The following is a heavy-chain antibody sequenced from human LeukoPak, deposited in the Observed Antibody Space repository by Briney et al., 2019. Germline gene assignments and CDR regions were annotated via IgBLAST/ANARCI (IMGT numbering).Heavy chain of an antibody. CDR2: INWNGGST. V-gene: IGHV3-20*04. CDR3: ARGMSYYYYYMDV. J-gene: IGHJ6*03. CDR1: GFTFSSYE. Sequence: GGSLRLSCAASGFTFSSYEMNWVRQAPGKGLEWVSGINWNGGSTGYADSVKGRFTISRDNAKNSLYLQMNSLRAEDTAVYYCARGMSYYYYYMDVWGKGTTVTVSS.